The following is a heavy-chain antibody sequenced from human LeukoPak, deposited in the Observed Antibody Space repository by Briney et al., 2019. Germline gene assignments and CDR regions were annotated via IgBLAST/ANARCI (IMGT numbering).Heavy chain of an antibody. CDR3: ASSYCSSTGCYSNWFDP. J-gene: IGHJ5*02. Sequence: ASVKVSCKASGYTFTSYGISWVRQAPGQGLEWMGWVSAYNGNTNYAQKLQGRVTMTTDTSTSTAYMELRSLRSDDTAVYYCASSYCSSTGCYSNWFDPWGQGTLVTVSS. CDR2: VSAYNGNT. D-gene: IGHD2-2*01. V-gene: IGHV1-18*01. CDR1: GYTFTSYG.